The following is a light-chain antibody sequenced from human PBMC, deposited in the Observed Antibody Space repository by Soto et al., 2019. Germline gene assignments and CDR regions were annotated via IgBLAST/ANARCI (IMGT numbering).Light chain of an antibody. V-gene: IGKV1-39*01. CDR3: QPSDSAPYT. J-gene: IGKJ2*01. CDR2: AAS. CDR1: QSISSY. Sequence: DIQMTQSPSSLSASVGDRVNITCRASQSISSYLNWYQQKPGKAPKLLIYAASPLQSGVPSRFSGSGSGTDFTLTISSLQPEDFAAYYCQPSDSAPYTFGHGTKLEI.